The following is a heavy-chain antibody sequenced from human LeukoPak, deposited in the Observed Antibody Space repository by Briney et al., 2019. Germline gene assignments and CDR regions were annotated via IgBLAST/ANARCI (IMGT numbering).Heavy chain of an antibody. D-gene: IGHD2-2*01. CDR2: IYYSGST. J-gene: IGHJ6*02. V-gene: IGHV4-59*01. CDR3: ARDSPCSSTSCLRVYYYYGMDV. CDR1: GGSISSYY. Sequence: PSETLSLTCTVSGGSISSYYWSWIRQPPGKGLEWIGYIYYSGSTNYNPSLKSRVTISVDTSKNQFSLKLSSVTAADTAVYYCARDSPCSSTSCLRVYYYYGMDVWGQGTTVTVSS.